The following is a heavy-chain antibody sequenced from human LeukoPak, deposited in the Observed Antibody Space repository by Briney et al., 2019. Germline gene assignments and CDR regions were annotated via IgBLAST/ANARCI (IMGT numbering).Heavy chain of an antibody. V-gene: IGHV3-74*01. J-gene: IGHJ4*01. CDR1: GFTFSSYW. Sequence: GGSLRLSCAASGFTFSSYWMHWVRQAPGQGLVGVSRINSDGSSTSCADSVKGRFTISRDNAKNTLYLQMNSLRAEDTAVYYCARWYSSGWYSFDYWGQGTLVTVSS. D-gene: IGHD6-19*01. CDR2: INSDGSST. CDR3: ARWYSSGWYSFDY.